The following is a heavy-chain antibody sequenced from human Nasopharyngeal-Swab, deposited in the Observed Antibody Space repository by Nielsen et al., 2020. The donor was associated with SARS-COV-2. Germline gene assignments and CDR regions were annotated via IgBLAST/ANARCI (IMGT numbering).Heavy chain of an antibody. D-gene: IGHD5-18*01. Sequence: GESLKISCAASGFTVNSNFMTWVRQAPGKGLEWVSLIYSSGGTHYAASVKGRFTISRDNSNNTLYLQMNSLRPDDTAVYYCARDGYSYDDAFDIWGQGTLVTVSS. V-gene: IGHV3-66*03. CDR3: ARDGYSYDDAFDI. J-gene: IGHJ3*02. CDR2: IYSSGGT. CDR1: GFTVNSNF.